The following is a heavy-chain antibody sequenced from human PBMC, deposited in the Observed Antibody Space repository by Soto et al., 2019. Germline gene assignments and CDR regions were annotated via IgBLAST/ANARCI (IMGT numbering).Heavy chain of an antibody. J-gene: IGHJ6*02. CDR1: GFTFSDYY. CDR2: ISSSSSYT. Sequence: PGGSLRLSCAASGFTFSDYYMSWIRQAPGKGLEWVSYISSSSSYTNYADSVKGRFTISRDNAKNSLYLQMNSLRAEDTAVYYCARDGFGDTYYYYGMDVWGQGTTVTVSS. CDR3: ARDGFGDTYYYYGMDV. V-gene: IGHV3-11*06. D-gene: IGHD3-10*01.